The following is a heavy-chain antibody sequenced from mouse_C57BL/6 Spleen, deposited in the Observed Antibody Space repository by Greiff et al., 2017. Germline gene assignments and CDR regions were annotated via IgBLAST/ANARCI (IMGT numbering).Heavy chain of an antibody. J-gene: IGHJ1*03. V-gene: IGHV1-50*01. CDR3: ARYGATTAFDV. CDR2: IDASDSYT. D-gene: IGHD1-2*01. CDR1: GYTFTSYW. Sequence: QVQLKQPGAELVKPGASVKLSCKASGYTFTSYWMQWVKQRPGQGLEWIGEIDASDSYTNYNQKFKGKATLTVDTSSSTAYMQLSSLTSEDSAVYYCARYGATTAFDVWGTGTTVTVAS.